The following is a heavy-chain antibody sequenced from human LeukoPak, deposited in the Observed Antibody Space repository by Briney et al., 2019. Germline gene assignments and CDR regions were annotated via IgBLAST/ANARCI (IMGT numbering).Heavy chain of an antibody. CDR1: GYTFTNYA. CDR2: INTNIGNS. V-gene: IGHV7-4-1*02. CDR3: ARHWRLFDF. D-gene: IGHD1-1*01. J-gene: IGHJ4*02. Sequence: ASVKVSCKASGYTFTNYAISWVRQALGQGLEWVGWINTNIGNSTYAQGFTGRFVFSLDTSVSTAYLQISSLKSEDTAVYYCARHWRLFDFWGQGTLVTVSS.